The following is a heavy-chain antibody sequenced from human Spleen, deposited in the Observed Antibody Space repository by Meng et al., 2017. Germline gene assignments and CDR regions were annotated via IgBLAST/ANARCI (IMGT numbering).Heavy chain of an antibody. V-gene: IGHV1-2*06. CDR3: ARVEHIIGTYGDDY. J-gene: IGHJ4*02. D-gene: IGHD1-7*01. CDR1: VYTFSDYY. CDR2: INPNNGGT. Sequence: GLLVQSGAEVKKPGASVKVSCEASVYTFSDYYIHWVRQAPGQGLEWMGRINPNNGGTNYAQNFEGRATMTSDTSISTAYMELSRLRSDDTAVYYCARVEHIIGTYGDDYWGQGTLVTVSS.